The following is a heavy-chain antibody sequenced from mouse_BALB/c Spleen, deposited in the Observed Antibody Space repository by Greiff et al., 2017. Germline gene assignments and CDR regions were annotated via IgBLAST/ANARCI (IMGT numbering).Heavy chain of an antibody. CDR3: ARRHYRYDEGITRAMDD. D-gene: IGHD2-14*01. CDR2: ILPGSGST. CDR1: GYTFSSYW. J-gene: IGHJ4*01. V-gene: IGHV1-9*01. Sequence: QVQLQQSGAELMKPGASVKISCKATGYTFSSYWIEWVKQRPGHGLEWIGEILPGSGSTNYNEKFKGKATFTADTSSNTAYMQLSSLTSEDSAVYYCARRHYRYDEGITRAMDDWGQGTSVTVSS.